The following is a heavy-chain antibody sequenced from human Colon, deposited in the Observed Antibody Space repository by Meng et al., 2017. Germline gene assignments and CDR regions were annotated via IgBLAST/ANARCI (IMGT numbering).Heavy chain of an antibody. V-gene: IGHV3-7*01. CDR1: GFSFRSYV. J-gene: IGHJ5*02. Sequence: EGQVGESGGGLVQLRGSRRVYCNGSGFSFRSYVVNWVGKAPGKGLEGVANIKQDENEKNYVDSVKGRFTISRDSATNSLHLQMDDLKIEDKALYYCARKVMYSFVPWGQGTLVTVSS. D-gene: IGHD2-21*01. CDR2: IKQDENEK. CDR3: ARKVMYSFVP.